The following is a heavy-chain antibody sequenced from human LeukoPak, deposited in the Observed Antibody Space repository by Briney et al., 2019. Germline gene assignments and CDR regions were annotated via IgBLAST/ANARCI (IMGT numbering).Heavy chain of an antibody. J-gene: IGHJ4*02. CDR2: IKQDGTDK. V-gene: IGHV3-7*01. CDR1: GFTLSYYW. CDR3: SRDWRDGYNKVFDW. Sequence: PRGCLRLSCAASGFTLSYYWMSWVSPAPGKGREWVANIKQDGTDKYYVDSVRGRFTNSRDNAKNALYRQMNSLGVQDATVYFCSRDWRDGYNKVFDWWLQGTLVAVPS. D-gene: IGHD5-24*01.